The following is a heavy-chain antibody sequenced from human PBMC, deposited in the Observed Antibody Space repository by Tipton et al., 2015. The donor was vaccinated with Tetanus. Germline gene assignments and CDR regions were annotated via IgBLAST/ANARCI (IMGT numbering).Heavy chain of an antibody. Sequence: LRLSCAVYGGSFSGYYWSWIRQPPGKGLEWIGEINHSGSTYYNPSLKSRVTISVDTSKNQFPLKLSSVTAADTAVYYCASIYNAGYSSGWYLDYWGQGTLVTVSS. J-gene: IGHJ4*02. D-gene: IGHD6-19*01. CDR1: GGSFSGYY. V-gene: IGHV4-34*01. CDR2: INHSGST. CDR3: ASIYNAGYSSGWYLDY.